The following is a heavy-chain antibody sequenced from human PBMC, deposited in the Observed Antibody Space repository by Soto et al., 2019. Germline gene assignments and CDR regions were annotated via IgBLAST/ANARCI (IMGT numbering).Heavy chain of an antibody. Sequence: QVQLQQWGAGLLKPSETLSLTCAVYGGSFSGYYWSWIRQPPGKGLEWIGESNHVGNTNYNPSLKSXATXSXAPSKNQFSLRLSSVTAADTAVYYCARVLIAGVTTDWGQGTLVLVSS. CDR1: GGSFSGYY. V-gene: IGHV4-34*01. CDR3: ARVLIAGVTTD. J-gene: IGHJ4*02. D-gene: IGHD5-18*01. CDR2: SNHVGNT.